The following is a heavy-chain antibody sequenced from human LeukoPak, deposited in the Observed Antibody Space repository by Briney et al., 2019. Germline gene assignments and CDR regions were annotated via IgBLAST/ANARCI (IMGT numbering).Heavy chain of an antibody. CDR3: ASMVRGVIVPYFEY. D-gene: IGHD3-10*01. V-gene: IGHV1-24*01. CDR1: GYTLRELS. J-gene: IGHJ4*02. CDR2: FDREDDEI. Sequence: GASVKVSCKVSGYTLRELSMHWVRQAPGKGLEWMGSFDREDDEIIYAAKFQDRVTMTEDTFTDTAYMEMSSLGPDDTAVFYCASMVRGVIVPYFEYWGQGTQVIVSS.